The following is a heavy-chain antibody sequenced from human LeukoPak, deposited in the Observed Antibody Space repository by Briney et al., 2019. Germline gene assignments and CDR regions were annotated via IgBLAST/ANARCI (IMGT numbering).Heavy chain of an antibody. Sequence: SETLSLTCAVYGGSFSGYYWSWLRQPPGKGLEWIGEINHSGSTNYNPSLKSRVTISVDTSKNQFSLKLSFVTAADTAVYYCARRRLPRPFDYWGQGTLVTVSS. CDR3: ARRRLPRPFDY. J-gene: IGHJ4*02. CDR1: GGSFSGYY. D-gene: IGHD4-11*01. CDR2: INHSGST. V-gene: IGHV4-34*01.